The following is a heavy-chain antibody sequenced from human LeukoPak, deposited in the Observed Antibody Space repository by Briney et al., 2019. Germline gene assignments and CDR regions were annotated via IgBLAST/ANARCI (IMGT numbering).Heavy chain of an antibody. CDR3: ARSGGLWLLTYYFDY. V-gene: IGHV4-34*01. CDR1: GGSFSGYY. Sequence: PSETLSLTCAVYGGSFSGYYWGWIRQPPGKGLEWIGSIYYSGSTYYNPSLKSRVTISVDTSKNQLSLKLSSVTAADTAVYFCARSGGLWLLTYYFDYWGQGTLVTVSS. CDR2: IYYSGST. D-gene: IGHD3-22*01. J-gene: IGHJ4*02.